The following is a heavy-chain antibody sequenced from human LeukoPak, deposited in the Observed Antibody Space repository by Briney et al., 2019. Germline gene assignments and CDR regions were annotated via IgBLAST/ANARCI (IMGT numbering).Heavy chain of an antibody. CDR2: INPSGGST. D-gene: IGHD3-22*01. J-gene: IGHJ5*02. V-gene: IGHV1-46*01. Sequence: ASVKVSCKASGYTFTSYYMHWVRQAPGQGLEWMGIINPSGGSTSYAQKFQGRVTITADKSTSTAYMELSSLRSEDTAVYYCARDRDDSSGYSAFDPWGQGTLVTVSS. CDR1: GYTFTSYY. CDR3: ARDRDDSSGYSAFDP.